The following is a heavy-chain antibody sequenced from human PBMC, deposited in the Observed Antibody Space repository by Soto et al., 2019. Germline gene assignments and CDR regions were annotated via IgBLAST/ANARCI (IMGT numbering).Heavy chain of an antibody. Sequence: GGSLRLSCAASGFTFSSYAMSWVRQAPGKGLEWVSAISGSGGSTYYADSVKGRFTISRDNSKNTLYLQMNSLRAEDTAVYYCAKRGDDFWSGYSTYYFDYWGQGTLVTVSS. CDR3: AKRGDDFWSGYSTYYFDY. D-gene: IGHD3-3*01. CDR1: GFTFSSYA. CDR2: ISGSGGST. V-gene: IGHV3-23*01. J-gene: IGHJ4*02.